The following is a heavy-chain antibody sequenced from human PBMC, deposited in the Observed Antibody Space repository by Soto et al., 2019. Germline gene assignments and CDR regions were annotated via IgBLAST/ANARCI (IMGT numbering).Heavy chain of an antibody. CDR1: GFICSSYD. CDR3: AKATATGGGAFDI. V-gene: IGHV3-23*01. CDR2: ILVSDST. Sequence: PGGSLRLSCTVSGFICSSYDMSWVRQAPGKGLEWVSTILVSDSTHYEDSVRGRFTISRDRSQNTVYMQMNSLTAGDTAVYYCAKATATGGGAFDIRGQGTMVT. D-gene: IGHD2-8*02. J-gene: IGHJ3*02.